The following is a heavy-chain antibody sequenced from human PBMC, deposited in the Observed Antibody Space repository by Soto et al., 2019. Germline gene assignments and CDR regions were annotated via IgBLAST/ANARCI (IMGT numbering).Heavy chain of an antibody. D-gene: IGHD3-22*01. Sequence: PSETLSLTCAVSGDSISRSYWWSWVRQLPGKGLEWIGEIYHSGSTIYNPSLQSRVTLSVDKSKNEFSLKMSSVTDADTAVYYCTSLADYDSSGYGTHPPIGYYFDYWGQGTLVTVSS. V-gene: IGHV4-4*02. CDR3: TSLADYDSSGYGTHPPIGYYFDY. CDR2: IYHSGST. J-gene: IGHJ4*02. CDR1: GDSISRSYW.